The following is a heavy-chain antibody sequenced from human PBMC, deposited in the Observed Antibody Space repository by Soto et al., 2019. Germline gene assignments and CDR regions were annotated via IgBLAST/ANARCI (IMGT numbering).Heavy chain of an antibody. J-gene: IGHJ4*02. CDR3: AKPSPYCSSTSCQGY. D-gene: IGHD2-2*01. Sequence: EVQLLESGGGLVQPGGSLRLSCAASGFTCSSYAMSSVRQAPGKGLEWVSAISGSGGSTYYADSVKGRFTISSDNSKNTLYLQMNSLRAEDTAVYYCAKPSPYCSSTSCQGYWGQGTLVTVSS. V-gene: IGHV3-23*01. CDR1: GFTCSSYA. CDR2: ISGSGGST.